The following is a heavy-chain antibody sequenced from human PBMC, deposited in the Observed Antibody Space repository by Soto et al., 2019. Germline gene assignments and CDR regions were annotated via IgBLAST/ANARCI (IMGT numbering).Heavy chain of an antibody. Sequence: QVLLVQSGAEGKRPGSSAKVSCKPSGGTFNTLSINWVRQAPGQRLEWVGALIPLFDSTNYAQKFQDRVTITADKSMDTPYLELNNLRSDDTAVYYCTTRDQGRFDHWGQGTPLTVSS. CDR2: LIPLFDST. CDR1: GGTFNTLS. J-gene: IGHJ4*02. CDR3: TTRDQGRFDH. V-gene: IGHV1-69*06.